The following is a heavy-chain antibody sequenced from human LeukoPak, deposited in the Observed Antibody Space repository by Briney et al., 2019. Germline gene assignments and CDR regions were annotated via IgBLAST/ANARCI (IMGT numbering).Heavy chain of an antibody. J-gene: IGHJ4*02. Sequence: SETLSLTCAVYGGSFSGYYWSWIRQPPGKGLEWIGEINHSGSTNYNPSLKSRVTISVDTSKNQFSLKLSSVTAADTAVYYCARARYFSVTTSRPFDYWGQGTLVTVSS. V-gene: IGHV4-34*01. D-gene: IGHD4-17*01. CDR2: INHSGST. CDR3: ARARYFSVTTSRPFDY. CDR1: GGSFSGYY.